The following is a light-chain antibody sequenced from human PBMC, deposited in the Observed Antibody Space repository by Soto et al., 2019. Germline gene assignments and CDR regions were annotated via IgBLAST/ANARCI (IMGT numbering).Light chain of an antibody. CDR2: KAS. Sequence: MTQSPSSLSASLGDRVAITCLASQSISSYLNWYQQNPGKAPKLLIYKASSLESGVPSRFSGSGSGTEFTLTISSLQPDDFATYYCQQYNSYSTFGQGTKVDNK. J-gene: IGKJ1*01. CDR3: QQYNSYST. CDR1: QSISSY. V-gene: IGKV1-5*03.